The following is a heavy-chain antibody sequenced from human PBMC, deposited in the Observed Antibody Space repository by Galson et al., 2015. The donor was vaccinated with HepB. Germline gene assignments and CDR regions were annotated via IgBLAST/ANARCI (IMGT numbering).Heavy chain of an antibody. D-gene: IGHD3-16*01. J-gene: IGHJ3*02. V-gene: IGHV3-48*01. Sequence: SLRLSCAASGFTFSSYSMNWVRQAPGEGLEWVSYISSSSSTIYYADSVKGRFTISRDNAKNSLYLQMNSLRAEDTAVYYCARDIPVWGAFDIWGQGTMVTVSS. CDR2: ISSSSSTI. CDR1: GFTFSSYS. CDR3: ARDIPVWGAFDI.